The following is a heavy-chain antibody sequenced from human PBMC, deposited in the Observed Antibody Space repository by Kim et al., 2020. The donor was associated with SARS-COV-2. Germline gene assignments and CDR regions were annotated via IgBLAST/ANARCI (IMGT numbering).Heavy chain of an antibody. V-gene: IGHV5-10-1*01. CDR3: ARSPVDTAMVGVDY. D-gene: IGHD5-18*01. Sequence: SPSFQGHVTISADKSISTAYLQWSSLKASDTAMYYCARSPVDTAMVGVDYWGQGTLVTVSS. J-gene: IGHJ4*02.